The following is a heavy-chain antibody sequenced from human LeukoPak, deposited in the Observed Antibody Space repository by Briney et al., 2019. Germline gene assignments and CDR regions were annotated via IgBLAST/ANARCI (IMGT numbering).Heavy chain of an antibody. D-gene: IGHD2-15*01. J-gene: IGHJ4*02. Sequence: ASVKVSCKASGYTFTGYYMHWVRQAPGQGLEWMGWINPNSGGTNYAQKFQGRVTMTRDTSISTAYMELSRLRSDDTAVYYCARDGQKDTSDTDYWGQGTLVTVSS. V-gene: IGHV1-2*02. CDR2: INPNSGGT. CDR1: GYTFTGYY. CDR3: ARDGQKDTSDTDY.